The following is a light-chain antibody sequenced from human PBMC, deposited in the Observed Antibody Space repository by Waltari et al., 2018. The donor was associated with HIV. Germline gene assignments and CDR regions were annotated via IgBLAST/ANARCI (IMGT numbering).Light chain of an antibody. Sequence: QTVVTQEPSFSVSPGGTVTLTCGLSSGSVSTSYYPSWYQQTPGQAPRTLIYSTNTRSSVVPYRFSGSILGNKAALTITGAQADDESDYYCVLYMGSGSCMFGGGTKLTVL. CDR2: STN. V-gene: IGLV8-61*01. CDR1: SGSVSTSYY. J-gene: IGLJ3*02. CDR3: VLYMGSGSCM.